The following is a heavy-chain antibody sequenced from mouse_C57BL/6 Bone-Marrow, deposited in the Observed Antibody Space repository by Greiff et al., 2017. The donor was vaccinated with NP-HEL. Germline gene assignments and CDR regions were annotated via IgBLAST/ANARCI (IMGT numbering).Heavy chain of an antibody. CDR3: AKQSANYYGSSYWYFDV. CDR2: IWGGGST. V-gene: IGHV2-9*01. J-gene: IGHJ1*03. CDR1: GFSLTSYG. Sequence: VKLVESGPGLVAPSQSLSITCTVSGFSLTSYGVDWVRQPPGKGLEWLGVIWGGGSTNYNSALMSRLSISKDNSKSQVFLKMNSLQTDDTAMYYCAKQSANYYGSSYWYFDVWGTGTTVTVSS. D-gene: IGHD1-1*01.